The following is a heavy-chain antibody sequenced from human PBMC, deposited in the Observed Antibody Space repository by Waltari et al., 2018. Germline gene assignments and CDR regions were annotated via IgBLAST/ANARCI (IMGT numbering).Heavy chain of an antibody. CDR3: ARRQPDLWFGESKYFDY. CDR2: IYYSGST. Sequence: QLQLQESGPGLVKPSETLSLTCTVSGGSISSSSYYWGWIRQPPGKGLEWIGSIYYSGSTYYNPSLKSRVTISVDTSKNQFSLKLSSVTAADTAVYYCARRQPDLWFGESKYFDYWGQGTLVTVSS. CDR1: GGSISSSSYY. D-gene: IGHD3-10*01. J-gene: IGHJ4*02. V-gene: IGHV4-39*01.